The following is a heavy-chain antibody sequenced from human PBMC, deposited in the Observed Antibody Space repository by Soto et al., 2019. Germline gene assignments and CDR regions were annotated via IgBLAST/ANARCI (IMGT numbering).Heavy chain of an antibody. CDR1: GGSISNYY. J-gene: IGHJ4*02. Sequence: PSETLSLTCTVSGGSISNYYWSWIRQSPGKGLEWIGSIYYSGSTSYNPSLRSRLTIAVDTSKKQFSLNLRFVTATDTAVYYCARHGSDSYYDYWGQGILVTSPQ. V-gene: IGHV4-59*08. CDR3: ARHGSDSYYDY. CDR2: IYYSGST. D-gene: IGHD2-21*02.